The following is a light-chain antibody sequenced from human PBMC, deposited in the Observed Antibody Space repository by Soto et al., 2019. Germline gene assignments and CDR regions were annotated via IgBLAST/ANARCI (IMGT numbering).Light chain of an antibody. CDR2: AAS. CDR1: QGISSY. J-gene: IGKJ1*01. Sequence: AIRMTQSPSSFSASTGDRVTITCRASQGISSYLAWYQQKPGKAPKLLIYAASALQSGVPSRFSGSGSGTDFTLTVSCLQSEDFATYCFQQYYSYPWTFGQGTKVDIK. CDR3: QQYYSYPWT. V-gene: IGKV1-8*01.